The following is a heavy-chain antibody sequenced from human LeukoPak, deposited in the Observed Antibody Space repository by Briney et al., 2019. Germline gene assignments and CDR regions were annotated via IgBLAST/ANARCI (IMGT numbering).Heavy chain of an antibody. CDR2: VIPIVGIT. CDR1: GGTLISYP. CDR3: ARSVASPDAGRGNWFDP. V-gene: IGHV1-69*02. Sequence: SVKVSCKASGGTLISYPISWVRQAPGQGLEWMGRVIPIVGITNYGQKFQGRVTLTADISTNTAYMELSGLTFDDTAMYYCARSVASPDAGRGNWFDPWGQGTLVTVSS. J-gene: IGHJ5*02. D-gene: IGHD3-10*01.